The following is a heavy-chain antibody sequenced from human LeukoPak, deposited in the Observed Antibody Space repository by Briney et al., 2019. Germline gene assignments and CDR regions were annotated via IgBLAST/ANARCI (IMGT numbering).Heavy chain of an antibody. CDR2: IYYSGST. D-gene: IGHD1-26*01. J-gene: IGHJ4*02. Sequence: SETLSLTCTVPGGSISSYYWSWIRQPPGKGLEWIGYIYYSGSTNYNPSLKSRVTISVDTSKNQFSLKLSSVTAADTAVYYCARSMGAYSDDFDYWGQGTLVTVSS. V-gene: IGHV4-59*01. CDR1: GGSISSYY. CDR3: ARSMGAYSDDFDY.